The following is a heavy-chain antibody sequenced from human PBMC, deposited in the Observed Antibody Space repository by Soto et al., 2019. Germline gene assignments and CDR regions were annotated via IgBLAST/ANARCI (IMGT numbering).Heavy chain of an antibody. J-gene: IGHJ6*02. CDR2: IYSGGST. V-gene: IGHV3-53*01. D-gene: IGHD2-2*01. CDR3: ARTRGSFNPYYGMDV. Sequence: HPGGSLRLSCAASGFTVSSNYMSWVRQAPRKGLEWVSVIYSGGSTYYADSVKGRFTISKDNVRNTLYLQFKSLRADDTAVYYCARTRGSFNPYYGMDVWGLGTTVTVSS. CDR1: GFTVSSNY.